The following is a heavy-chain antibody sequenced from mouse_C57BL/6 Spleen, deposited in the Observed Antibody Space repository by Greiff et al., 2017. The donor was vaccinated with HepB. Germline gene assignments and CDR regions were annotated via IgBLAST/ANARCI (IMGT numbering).Heavy chain of an antibody. V-gene: IGHV5-17*01. Sequence: VQLKESGGGLVKPGGSLKLSCAASGFTFSDYGMHWVRQAPEKGLEWVAYISSGSSTIYYADTVKGRFTISRDNAKNTLFLQMTSLRSEDTAMYYCAREGTWGWFAYWGQGTLVTVSA. D-gene: IGHD3-3*01. CDR2: ISSGSSTI. CDR3: AREGTWGWFAY. J-gene: IGHJ3*01. CDR1: GFTFSDYG.